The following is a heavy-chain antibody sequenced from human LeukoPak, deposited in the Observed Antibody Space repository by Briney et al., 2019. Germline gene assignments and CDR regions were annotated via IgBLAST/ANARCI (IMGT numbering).Heavy chain of an antibody. CDR1: GFTFSSYW. CDR2: IKQDGSEK. Sequence: PGGSLRLSCAASGFTFSSYWMSWVRQAPGKGLEWVANIKQDGSEKYYVDSVKGRFTISRDNAKNSLYLQMNSLRAEDTAVYYCTLTEWELKLGSWGQGTLVTVSP. J-gene: IGHJ5*02. CDR3: TLTEWELKLGS. D-gene: IGHD1-26*01. V-gene: IGHV3-7*01.